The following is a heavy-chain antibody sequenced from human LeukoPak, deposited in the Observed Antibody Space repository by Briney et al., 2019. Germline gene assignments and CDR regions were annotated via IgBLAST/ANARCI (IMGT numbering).Heavy chain of an antibody. D-gene: IGHD3-22*01. CDR2: ISYDGSNK. CDR3: ARNSYDSSGLGKDFDY. J-gene: IGHJ4*02. Sequence: PGGSLRLSCAAPGFTFSSYAMHWVRQAPGKGLEWVAVISYDGSNKYYADSVKGRFTISRDNSKNTLYLQMNSLRAEDTAVYYCARNSYDSSGLGKDFDYWGQGTLVTVSS. V-gene: IGHV3-30-3*01. CDR1: GFTFSSYA.